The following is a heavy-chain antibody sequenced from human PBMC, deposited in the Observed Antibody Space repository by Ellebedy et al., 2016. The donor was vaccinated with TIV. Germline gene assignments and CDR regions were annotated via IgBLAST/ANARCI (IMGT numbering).Heavy chain of an antibody. CDR2: ITGSGAYT. V-gene: IGHV3-23*01. CDR1: GFTFSTYA. CDR3: AHIEGDYSNFC. J-gene: IGHJ4*02. D-gene: IGHD4-11*01. Sequence: GESLKISCIASGFTFSTYAISWVRPAPGKGLEWVSVITGSGAYTYYADSVKGRFSISRDNSKNTLYLQMNSLIAEDTAVYSCAHIEGDYSNFCWGQGTLVTVSS.